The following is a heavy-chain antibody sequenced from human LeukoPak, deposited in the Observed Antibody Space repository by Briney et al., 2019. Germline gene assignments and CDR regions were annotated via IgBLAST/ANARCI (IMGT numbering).Heavy chain of an antibody. J-gene: IGHJ5*02. Sequence: PGGSLRLSCAASGFSFSTYSMNWVRQAPGKGLEWVSYISGSSRTIYYADTVKGRFTISRDNAHNTLDLQMNSLIHEDTAMYYCAREGNYGYNWFDPWGQGALVTVSS. CDR2: ISGSSRTI. CDR1: GFSFSTYS. D-gene: IGHD3-10*01. CDR3: AREGNYGYNWFDP. V-gene: IGHV3-48*02.